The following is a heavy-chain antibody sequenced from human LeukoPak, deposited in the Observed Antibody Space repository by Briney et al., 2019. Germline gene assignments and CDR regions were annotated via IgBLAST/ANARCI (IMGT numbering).Heavy chain of an antibody. V-gene: IGHV3-7*01. Sequence: GRSLRLSCAASGFTFSSYAMSWVRQTPGKGLEWVASIRADESEKYYVDSVKGRFNISRDNAKNLVYLQLSSLRAEDTAVYYCARAQALNWFDPWGQGTLVTVSS. J-gene: IGHJ5*02. CDR3: ARAQALNWFDP. CDR1: GFTFSSYA. CDR2: IRADESEK.